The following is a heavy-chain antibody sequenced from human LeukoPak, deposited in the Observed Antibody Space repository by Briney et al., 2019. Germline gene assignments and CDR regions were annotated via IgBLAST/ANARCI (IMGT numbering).Heavy chain of an antibody. V-gene: IGHV1-69*13. J-gene: IGHJ4*02. CDR2: IIPIFGTA. Sequence: SVKVSCKASGGTFSSYAISWVRQAPGQGLEGMGGIIPIFGTANYAQKFQGRVTITADESTSTAYMELSSLRSEDTAVYYCAKPYYGSGAFDYWGQGTLVTVSS. CDR3: AKPYYGSGAFDY. CDR1: GGTFSSYA. D-gene: IGHD3-10*01.